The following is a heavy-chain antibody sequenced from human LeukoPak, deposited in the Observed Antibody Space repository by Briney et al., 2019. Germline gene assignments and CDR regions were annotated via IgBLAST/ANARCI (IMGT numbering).Heavy chain of an antibody. CDR2: IYHSGTT. D-gene: IGHD2-15*01. J-gene: IGHJ4*02. V-gene: IGHV4-4*02. CDR1: GGSISSSNW. Sequence: PSETLSLTCAVSGGSISSSNWWSWVRQPPRKGLEWIGEIYHSGTTNYNPSLKSRVTISIDKSKNQFSLKLSSVTAADTAVYYCARTKLGYCSGGTCSDFDYWGQGTLVTASS. CDR3: ARTKLGYCSGGTCSDFDY.